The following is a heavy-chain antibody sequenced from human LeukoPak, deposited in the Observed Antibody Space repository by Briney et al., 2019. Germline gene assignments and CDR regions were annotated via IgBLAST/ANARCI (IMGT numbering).Heavy chain of an antibody. V-gene: IGHV3-48*03. Sequence: GGSLRLSCAASGFTFSSYEMNWVRQAPGKGLEWVSYISSSGSTISYADSVKGRFTISRDNAKNSLYLQMNSLRAEDTAAYYCARDLGKIAVAGPNWFDPWGQGTLVTVSA. D-gene: IGHD6-19*01. J-gene: IGHJ5*02. CDR1: GFTFSSYE. CDR3: ARDLGKIAVAGPNWFDP. CDR2: ISSSGSTI.